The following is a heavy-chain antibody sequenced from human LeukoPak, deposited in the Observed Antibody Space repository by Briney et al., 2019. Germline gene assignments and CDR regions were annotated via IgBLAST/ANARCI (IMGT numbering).Heavy chain of an antibody. CDR1: GFTFSSYS. CDR2: IKSKTDGGTT. V-gene: IGHV3-15*07. D-gene: IGHD3-22*01. Sequence: GGSLRLSCAASGFTFSSYSMNWVRQAPGKGLEWVGRIKSKTDGGTTDYAAPVKGRFTISRDDSKNTLYLQMNSLKTEDTAVYYCTTGLTYYYDSSGYYNCFWGQGTLVTVSS. CDR3: TTGLTYYYDSSGYYNCF. J-gene: IGHJ4*02.